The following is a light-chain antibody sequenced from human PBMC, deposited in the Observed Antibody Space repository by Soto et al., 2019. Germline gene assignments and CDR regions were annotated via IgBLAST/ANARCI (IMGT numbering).Light chain of an antibody. CDR1: QSLLHSDGKTY. Sequence: DIVMTQTPLSLSVTPGQPASISCKSSQSLLHSDGKTYLYWYLQKAGQPPQLLIYEVSNRFLGVXDXSGGSGSGTDFTLKISRMEAEDVGVYYCMQSIQLPWTFGQGTRVEIK. CDR2: EVS. CDR3: MQSIQLPWT. V-gene: IGKV2D-29*01. J-gene: IGKJ1*01.